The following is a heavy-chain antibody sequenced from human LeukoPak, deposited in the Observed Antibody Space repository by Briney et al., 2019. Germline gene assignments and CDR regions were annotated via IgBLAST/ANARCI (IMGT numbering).Heavy chain of an antibody. CDR2: INHSGST. Sequence: SETLSLTCAVYGGSFSGYYWSWIRQPPGKGLEWIGEINHSGSTNYNPSLKSRVTISVDTSKSQFSLKLSSVTAADTAVYYCARESRPYYYYYGMDVWGQGTTVTVSS. V-gene: IGHV4-34*01. CDR1: GGSFSGYY. CDR3: ARESRPYYYYYGMDV. J-gene: IGHJ6*02.